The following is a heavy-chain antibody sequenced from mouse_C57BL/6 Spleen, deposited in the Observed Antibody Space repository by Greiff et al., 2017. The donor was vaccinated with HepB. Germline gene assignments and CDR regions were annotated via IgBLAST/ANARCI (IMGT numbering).Heavy chain of an antibody. Sequence: QVQLKQSGAELVRPGTSVKMSCKASGYTFTNYWIGWAKQRPGHGLEWIGDIYPGGGYTNYNEKFKGKATRTADKSSSTAYMQFSSLTSEDSAIYYCALTGGEDYFDYWGQGTTLTVSS. D-gene: IGHD4-1*01. CDR2: IYPGGGYT. V-gene: IGHV1-63*01. CDR1: GYTFTNYW. CDR3: ALTGGEDYFDY. J-gene: IGHJ2*01.